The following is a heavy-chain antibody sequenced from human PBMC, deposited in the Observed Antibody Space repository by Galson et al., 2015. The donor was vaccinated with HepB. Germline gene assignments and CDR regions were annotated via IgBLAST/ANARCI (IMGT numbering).Heavy chain of an antibody. D-gene: IGHD6-13*01. J-gene: IGHJ4*02. CDR1: GFTFSSYA. V-gene: IGHV3-30*04. CDR3: ACEGVAAAWYYFYS. CDR2: ISYDGSNK. Sequence: SLRLSCAASGFTFSSYAMHWVRQAPGKGLEWVAVISYDGSNKYYADSVKGRFTISRDNSKNTLYLQMNGLRAEDTAVYYCACEGVAAAWYYFYSWCQGILIAVSS.